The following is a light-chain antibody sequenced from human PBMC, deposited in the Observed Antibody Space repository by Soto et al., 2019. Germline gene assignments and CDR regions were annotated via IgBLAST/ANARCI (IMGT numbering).Light chain of an antibody. CDR1: QSANSN. V-gene: IGKV3-15*01. Sequence: EIILTQSPATLSVSPGERATLSCRASQSANSNLAWYQQKPGQAPRLLIYGASTRATGIPARFSGSGSGTEFTLTISSLQSEDFVIYYCQQYNNWPPGTFGQGTKVEIK. CDR3: QQYNNWPPGT. J-gene: IGKJ1*01. CDR2: GAS.